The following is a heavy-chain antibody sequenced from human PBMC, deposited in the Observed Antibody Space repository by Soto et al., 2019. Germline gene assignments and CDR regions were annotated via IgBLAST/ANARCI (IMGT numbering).Heavy chain of an antibody. CDR3: AKDKGHAFDI. V-gene: IGHV3-23*01. J-gene: IGHJ3*02. CDR2: ISGSGGST. Sequence: EVQLLESGGGLVQPGGSLRLSCAASGFTFSSYAMSWVRQAPGKGLEWVSSISGSGGSTYYADSVNGRSTISRYNSKNKLYLQMNSLRAEDTAVYYCAKDKGHAFDIWGQGTMVTVSS. CDR1: GFTFSSYA.